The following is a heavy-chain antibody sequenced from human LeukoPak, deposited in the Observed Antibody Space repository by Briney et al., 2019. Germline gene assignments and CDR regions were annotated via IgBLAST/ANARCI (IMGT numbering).Heavy chain of an antibody. J-gene: IGHJ4*02. V-gene: IGHV4-4*07. CDR3: ARADFWSGYYTRFDC. CDR2: IYSTGSA. CDR1: GGSISSYY. Sequence: SETLSLTCTVSGGSISSYYWTWIRQPAGKGLEWIGRIYSTGSANYNPSLKSRVTMSVDTSKNQFSLKLSSVTAADTAVYYCARADFWSGYYTRFDCWGQGTLVTVSS. D-gene: IGHD3-3*01.